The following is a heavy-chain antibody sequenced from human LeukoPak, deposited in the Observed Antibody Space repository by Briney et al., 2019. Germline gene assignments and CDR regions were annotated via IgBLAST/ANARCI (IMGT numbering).Heavy chain of an antibody. CDR3: ARGYSGYDLVYYYYYMDV. Sequence: SETLSLTCAVYGGSFSGYYWSWIRQPPGKGLEWIGEINHSGSTNYNPSLKSRVTISVDTSKNQFSLKLSSVTAADTAVYYCARGYSGYDLVYYYYYMDVWGKGTTVTISS. CDR2: INHSGST. J-gene: IGHJ6*03. V-gene: IGHV4-34*01. D-gene: IGHD5-12*01. CDR1: GGSFSGYY.